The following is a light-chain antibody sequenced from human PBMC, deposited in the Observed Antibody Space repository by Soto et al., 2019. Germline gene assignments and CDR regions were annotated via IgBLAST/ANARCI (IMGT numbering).Light chain of an antibody. CDR1: QNFGSTY. CDR3: QQYRT. CDR2: AAS. V-gene: IGKV3-20*01. Sequence: ETVLTQSPATLSLSPGERATLSCRASQNFGSTYLAWYQHKRGHAPRVLIYAASSRATGIPDRFRGSWTGTDFTLPTSRLEPYDFAVYYCQQYRTFGQGTKVDI. J-gene: IGKJ1*01.